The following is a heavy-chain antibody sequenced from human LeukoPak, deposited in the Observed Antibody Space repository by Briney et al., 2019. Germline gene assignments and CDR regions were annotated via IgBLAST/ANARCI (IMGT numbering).Heavy chain of an antibody. CDR3: VRDSYDSSGYYYMDY. CDR2: ISSSSTYI. D-gene: IGHD3-22*01. CDR1: GFTFSSYD. Sequence: PGGSLRLSCAASGFTFSSYDMNWVRQAPGKGLEWVSSISSSSTYIYYADSVKGRFTISRDYAKDSLYLQMNSLRADDTAVYYCVRDSYDSSGYYYMDYWGQGTLVTVSS. V-gene: IGHV3-21*01. J-gene: IGHJ4*02.